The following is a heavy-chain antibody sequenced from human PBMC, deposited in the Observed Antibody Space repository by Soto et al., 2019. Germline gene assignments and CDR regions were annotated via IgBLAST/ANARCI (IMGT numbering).Heavy chain of an antibody. D-gene: IGHD3-22*01. CDR1: GGSISSSNYY. Sequence: SETLSLTCTVSGGSISSSNYYWGWIRHPPGKGLEWIGSXYYSGTTYYNPSLRSRVTISEDTSKNQFSLKVGSATAADTAVYYCARDFYDSVGYTGFDSWSQGTLVT. J-gene: IGHJ5*01. CDR2: XYYSGTT. CDR3: ARDFYDSVGYTGFDS. V-gene: IGHV4-39*07.